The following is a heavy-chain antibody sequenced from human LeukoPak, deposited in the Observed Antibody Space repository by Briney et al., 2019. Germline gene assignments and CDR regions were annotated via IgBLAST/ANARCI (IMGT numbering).Heavy chain of an antibody. V-gene: IGHV3-66*01. CDR2: IYSGGST. CDR1: GFTVSSNY. D-gene: IGHD6-13*01. CDR3: ARDMMGIAAAGPSYYYGMDV. J-gene: IGHJ6*02. Sequence: PGGSLRPSCAASGFTVSSNYMSWVRQAPVKGLEWVSVIYSGGSTYYADSVKGRFTISRDNSKNTLYLQMNSLRAEDTAVYYCARDMMGIAAAGPSYYYGMDVWGQGTTVTVSS.